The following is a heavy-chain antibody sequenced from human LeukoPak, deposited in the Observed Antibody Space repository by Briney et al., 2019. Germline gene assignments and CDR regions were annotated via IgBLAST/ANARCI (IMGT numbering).Heavy chain of an antibody. CDR3: AKGPARFDP. J-gene: IGHJ5*02. CDR2: ISYDGSNK. Sequence: GRSLRLSCAASGFTFSSYGMHWVRQAPGKGLEWVAVISYDGSNKYYADSVKGRFTISRDNSNNTLYLQMNSLRAEDTAVYYCAKGPARFDPWGQGTLVTVSS. CDR1: GFTFSSYG. V-gene: IGHV3-30*18.